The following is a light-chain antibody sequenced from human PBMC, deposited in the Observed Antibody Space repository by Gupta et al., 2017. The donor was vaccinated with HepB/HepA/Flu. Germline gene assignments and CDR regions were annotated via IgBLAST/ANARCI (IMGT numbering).Light chain of an antibody. V-gene: IGLV2-23*02. Sequence: HSDLTQPVSVSGSPGQSITISCVGTTSDIGSYNLVSWYQHYPGRAPKLIICEVSDRPSGISHRFSGSKSGNTAFLTISALQNEDEADYYCCSYAGGIYVFGSGTKVT. CDR3: CSYAGGIYV. J-gene: IGLJ1*01. CDR1: TSDIGSYNL. CDR2: EVS.